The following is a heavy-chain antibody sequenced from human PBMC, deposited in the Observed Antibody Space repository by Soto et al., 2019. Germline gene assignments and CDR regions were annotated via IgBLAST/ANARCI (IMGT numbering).Heavy chain of an antibody. CDR1: GFTFSRYN. CDR3: ARDTGYSSSCFDY. J-gene: IGHJ4*02. CDR2: ISSTSKTI. Sequence: GGSLRLSCAASGFTFSRYNMNWVRQAPGKGLEWVSYISSTSKTIHYADSVKGRFTISRDNSKNTLYLQMNSLRAEDTAVYYCARDTGYSSSCFDYWGQGTLVTVSS. V-gene: IGHV3-48*01. D-gene: IGHD6-6*01.